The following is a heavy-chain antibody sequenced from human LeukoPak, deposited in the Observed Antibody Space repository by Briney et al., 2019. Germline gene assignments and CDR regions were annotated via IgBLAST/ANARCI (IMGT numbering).Heavy chain of an antibody. V-gene: IGHV4-4*07. CDR2: IYTSGST. J-gene: IGHJ4*02. CDR3: ARDTAAAGTLFDY. D-gene: IGHD6-13*01. Sequence: SETLSLTCTVPGFSISSYYRSWVRQPAGKGLEWIGRIYTSGSTNYNPSLKSRVTMSVDTPSNQFSLKLSLMTAADTAVYYCARDTAAAGTLFDYWGQGTLVTVSS. CDR1: GFSISSYY.